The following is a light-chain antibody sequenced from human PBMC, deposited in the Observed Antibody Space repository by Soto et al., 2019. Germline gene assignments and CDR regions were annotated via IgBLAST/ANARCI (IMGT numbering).Light chain of an antibody. V-gene: IGLV2-14*01. CDR1: SSDVGGYIY. Sequence: QSALTPPASVSGSPGQSIPISCTGTSSDVGGYIYVSWYQQHPGKAPKLMIYDVTSRPSGVSYRFSGSKSGNTASLTISGLQAEDEADYYCSSYTTSSSYVFGTGTKVTVL. CDR2: DVT. J-gene: IGLJ1*01. CDR3: SSYTTSSSYV.